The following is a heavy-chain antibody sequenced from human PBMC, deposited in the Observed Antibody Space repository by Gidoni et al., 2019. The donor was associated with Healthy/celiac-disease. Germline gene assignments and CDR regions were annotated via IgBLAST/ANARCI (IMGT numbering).Heavy chain of an antibody. Sequence: PGLVKPSETLSLTCTVSGGSISSYYWSWIRQPPGKGLEWIGYIYYSGSTNYNPSLKSRVTISVDTSKNQFSLKLSSVTAADTAVYYCARSFSGYYEWGYFDYWGQGTLVTVSS. D-gene: IGHD3-22*01. CDR3: ARSFSGYYEWGYFDY. CDR2: IYYSGST. CDR1: GGSISSYY. J-gene: IGHJ4*02. V-gene: IGHV4-59*01.